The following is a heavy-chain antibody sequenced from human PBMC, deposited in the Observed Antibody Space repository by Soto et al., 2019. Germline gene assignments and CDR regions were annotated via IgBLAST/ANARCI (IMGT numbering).Heavy chain of an antibody. CDR3: ARKEYGEYQLLSPNNWFDP. V-gene: IGHV4-39*01. Sequence: SETLSLTCTVSGGSISSSSYYWGWIRQPPGKGLEWIGSIYYSGSTYYNPSLKSRVTKSVDTSKNQVSLKLRSVTAADTAVYYCARKEYGEYQLLSPNNWFDPWGQGTLVTVSS. CDR2: IYYSGST. CDR1: GGSISSSSYY. D-gene: IGHD2-2*01. J-gene: IGHJ5*02.